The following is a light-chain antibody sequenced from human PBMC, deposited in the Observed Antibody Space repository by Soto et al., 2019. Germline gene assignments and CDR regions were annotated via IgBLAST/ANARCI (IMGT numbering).Light chain of an antibody. V-gene: IGKV1-5*01. Sequence: DIQMTQSPSTLSASIGDRVTITCRASQSIARGLAWYQQKPGKAPGLLIYDASSLESGVPLRFSGNGSGTEFTLTISSLQPDDFATYYCQQYTLYWTFGQGTKVDIK. CDR3: QQYTLYWT. CDR1: QSIARG. J-gene: IGKJ1*01. CDR2: DAS.